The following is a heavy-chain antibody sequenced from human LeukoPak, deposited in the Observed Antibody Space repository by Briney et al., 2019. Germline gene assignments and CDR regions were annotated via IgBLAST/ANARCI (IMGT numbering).Heavy chain of an antibody. Sequence: ASVKVSCKASGYTFTSYYMHWVRQAPGQGLEWMGIINPSGGSTSYAQKFQGRVTMTRDTSTSTVYMELSSLRSEDTAVYYCAREGLSGIAAAEGYFDYWGQGTLVTVSS. CDR2: INPSGGST. J-gene: IGHJ4*02. CDR1: GYTFTSYY. CDR3: AREGLSGIAAAEGYFDY. V-gene: IGHV1-46*01. D-gene: IGHD6-13*01.